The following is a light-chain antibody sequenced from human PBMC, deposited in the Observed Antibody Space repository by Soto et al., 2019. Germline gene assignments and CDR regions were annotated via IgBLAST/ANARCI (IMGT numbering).Light chain of an antibody. CDR1: QSVSSN. CDR3: QQYNNWSWT. V-gene: IGKV3-15*01. Sequence: EIVMTQSPATLSVSPGERATLSCRASQSVSSNLAWYQQKPGQAPRLLIYVASTRATGFPARFSGSGSGTEFTLTISSLKSENFAVYYCQQYNNWSWTFGKGTKV. J-gene: IGKJ1*01. CDR2: VAS.